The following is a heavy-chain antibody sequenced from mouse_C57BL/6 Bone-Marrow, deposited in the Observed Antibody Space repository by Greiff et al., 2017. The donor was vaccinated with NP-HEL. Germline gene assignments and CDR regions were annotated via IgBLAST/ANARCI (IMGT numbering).Heavy chain of an antibody. D-gene: IGHD2-3*01. CDR3: AGDYDGYWYFDV. CDR2: ITPRGEP. V-gene: IGHV12-3*01. CDR1: GFPLTSGYY. Sequence: QVQLQQSGPGLVKPSQSLFLTCSITGFPLTSGYYWLWIRPSPGPPLEWMGYITPRGEPFYNPSLQSPISITRETSKNQFFLQLNSVTTEDTAMYYCAGDYDGYWYFDVWGTGTTVTVSS. J-gene: IGHJ1*03.